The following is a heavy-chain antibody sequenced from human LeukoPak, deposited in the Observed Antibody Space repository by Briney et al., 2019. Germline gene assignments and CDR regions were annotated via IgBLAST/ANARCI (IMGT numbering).Heavy chain of an antibody. Sequence: GGSLRLSCAASGFTFSSYAMSWVRQAPGKGLEWVSAISGSGGSTYYADSVKGRFTISRDNSKNTLYLQMNSLRAEDTAVYYCAKDRVGAARRDDAFDIWGQGTMVTVSS. V-gene: IGHV3-23*01. CDR1: GFTFSSYA. CDR2: ISGSGGST. J-gene: IGHJ3*02. CDR3: AKDRVGAARRDDAFDI. D-gene: IGHD1-26*01.